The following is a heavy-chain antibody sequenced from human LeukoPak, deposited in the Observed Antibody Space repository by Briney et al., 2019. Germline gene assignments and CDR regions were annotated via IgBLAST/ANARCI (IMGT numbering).Heavy chain of an antibody. J-gene: IGHJ6*02. D-gene: IGHD2-8*01. Sequence: GGSLRLSCAASGFTVSSNYMSWVRQAPGNGLEWVSVIYSGGSTYYADSVKGRFTISRDNSKNTLYLQMNSLRAEDTAVYYCAREAMAPDYYYGMDVWGQGTTVTVSS. V-gene: IGHV3-66*01. CDR1: GFTVSSNY. CDR3: AREAMAPDYYYGMDV. CDR2: IYSGGST.